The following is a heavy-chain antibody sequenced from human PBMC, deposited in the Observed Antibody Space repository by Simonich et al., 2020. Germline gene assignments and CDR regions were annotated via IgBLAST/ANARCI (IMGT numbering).Heavy chain of an antibody. CDR3: ARSLGYYYYYYGMDV. CDR2: IYYSGST. Sequence: QVQLQESGPGLVKPSETLSLTCTVSGGSISSYYWSWIRQPPGKGLEWIGYIYYSGSTNYNPSLKSRVTISVETSNNQFSLKLSSVTAADTAVYYCARSLGYYYYYYGMDVWGQGTTVTVSS. D-gene: IGHD1-26*01. V-gene: IGHV4-59*08. CDR1: GGSISSYY. J-gene: IGHJ6*02.